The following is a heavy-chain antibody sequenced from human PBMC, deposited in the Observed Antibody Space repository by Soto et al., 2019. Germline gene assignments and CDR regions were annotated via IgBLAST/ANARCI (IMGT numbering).Heavy chain of an antibody. V-gene: IGHV3-33*01. CDR3: ARGTPYGSGRPYAFDI. D-gene: IGHD3-10*01. Sequence: QVQLVESGGGVVQPVRSLRLSCAASRFTFRTYGMHWVRQTPGKGLEWVAVIWYDGSNKDYADSVKGRFTIFRDNSKNTLYLQMNSLRAEDTAVYYCARGTPYGSGRPYAFDIWGQGTMVTVSS. CDR1: RFTFRTYG. CDR2: IWYDGSNK. J-gene: IGHJ3*02.